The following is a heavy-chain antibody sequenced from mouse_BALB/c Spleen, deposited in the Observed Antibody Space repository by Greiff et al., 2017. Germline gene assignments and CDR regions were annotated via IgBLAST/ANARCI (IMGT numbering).Heavy chain of an antibody. J-gene: IGHJ2*01. V-gene: IGHV14-3*02. CDR1: GFNIKDTY. Sequence: SGAELVKPGASVKLSCTASGFNIKDTYMHWVKQRPEQGLEWIGRIDPANGNTKYDPKFQGKATITADTSSNTAYLQLSSLTSEDTAVYYCARTYRYDDGYFDYWGQGTTLTVSS. D-gene: IGHD2-14*01. CDR3: ARTYRYDDGYFDY. CDR2: IDPANGNT.